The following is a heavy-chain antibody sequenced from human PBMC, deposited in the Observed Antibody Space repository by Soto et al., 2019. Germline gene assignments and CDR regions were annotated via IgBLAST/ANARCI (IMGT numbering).Heavy chain of an antibody. J-gene: IGHJ6*02. V-gene: IGHV3-23*01. Sequence: LRLSCAASGFTFSSYAMKWVRQAPGKGLEWVSLIGESGTPTYYADSVKGRFTISRDNSGNTLFLEMYSLRAEDTAVYYCARYIPGVRYYGMDVWGQGATVTVSS. D-gene: IGHD2-2*01. CDR2: IGESGTPT. CDR1: GFTFSSYA. CDR3: ARYIPGVRYYGMDV.